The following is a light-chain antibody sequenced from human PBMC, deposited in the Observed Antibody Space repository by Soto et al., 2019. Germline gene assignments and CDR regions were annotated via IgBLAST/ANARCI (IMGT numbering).Light chain of an antibody. CDR2: EVS. CDR1: SSDVGSYNL. Sequence: QSALTQPASVSGSPGQSITISCTGTSSDVGSYNLVSWYQQHPGKAPKMIISEVSKRPSGISYRFSGSKSGSTASLTISGLQAEDEADYYCCSYAGTSTHTVFGGGTQLTVL. J-gene: IGLJ7*01. CDR3: CSYAGTSTHTV. V-gene: IGLV2-23*02.